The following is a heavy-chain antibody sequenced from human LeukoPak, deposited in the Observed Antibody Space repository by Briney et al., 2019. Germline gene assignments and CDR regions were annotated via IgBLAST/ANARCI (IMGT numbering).Heavy chain of an antibody. CDR3: AREGGFYRPLDY. CDR2: IYHSGFT. V-gene: IGHV4-39*02. D-gene: IGHD3-3*01. CDR1: GGSIIGTNSY. Sequence: SETLSLTCSVFGGSIIGTNSYWGWIRQTPRNGLEWIGNIYHSGFTYYNPSLKSRLTMSVDTSKNQFSTRLTSVTAADTAVYYCAREGGFYRPLDYSGQGTLVTVSS. J-gene: IGHJ4*02.